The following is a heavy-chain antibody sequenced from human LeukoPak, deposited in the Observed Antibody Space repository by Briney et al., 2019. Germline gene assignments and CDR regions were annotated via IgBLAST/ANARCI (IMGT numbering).Heavy chain of an antibody. V-gene: IGHV1-2*02. J-gene: IGHJ4*02. Sequence: ASVKVSCKASGYTFTGYYMHWVRQAPGQGLEWMGWINPNSGGTNYAQKFQGRVTMTRDTSISTAYMEQSRLRSDDTAVYYCASIGYCSSTSCYTASGSFDYWGQGTLVTVSS. D-gene: IGHD2-2*02. CDR2: INPNSGGT. CDR1: GYTFTGYY. CDR3: ASIGYCSSTSCYTASGSFDY.